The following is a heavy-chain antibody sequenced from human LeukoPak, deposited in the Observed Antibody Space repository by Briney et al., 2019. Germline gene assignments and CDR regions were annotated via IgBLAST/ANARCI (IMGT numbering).Heavy chain of an antibody. CDR1: GGSISSSSYY. J-gene: IGHJ4*02. V-gene: IGHV4-61*02. CDR3: ARGYYDFWSGYSYYCDY. Sequence: PSETLSLTCTVSGGSISSSSYYWSWIRQPAGKGLEWIGRIYTSGSTNYNPSLKSRVTISVDTPKNQFSLKLSSVTAADTAVYYCARGYYDFWSGYSYYCDYWGQGTLVTVSS. CDR2: IYTSGST. D-gene: IGHD3-3*01.